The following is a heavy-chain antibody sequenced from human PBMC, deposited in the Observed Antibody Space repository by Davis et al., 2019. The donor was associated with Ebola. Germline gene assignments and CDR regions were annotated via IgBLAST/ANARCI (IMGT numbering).Heavy chain of an antibody. CDR1: GFTFSTYG. V-gene: IGHV3-33*06. Sequence: GGSLRLSCAASGFTFSTYGIHWVRQAPGKGLEWVALIWFDGTKKYYADSVKGRFTISRDNSKNTLYLQMNSLRADDTALYYCAKGGARYFYHYYGMDVWGQGTTVTVSS. J-gene: IGHJ6*02. CDR2: IWFDGTKK. D-gene: IGHD2/OR15-2a*01. CDR3: AKGGARYFYHYYGMDV.